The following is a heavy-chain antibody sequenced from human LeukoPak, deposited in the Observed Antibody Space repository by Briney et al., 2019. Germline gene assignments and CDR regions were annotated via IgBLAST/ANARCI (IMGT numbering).Heavy chain of an antibody. CDR1: GYSFTSYW. CDR2: IYPGDSDT. D-gene: IGHD7-27*01. Sequence: PGESLKISCKGSGYSFTSYWIGWVRQMPGKGLEWMGIIYPGDSDTRYSPSFQGQVTISADKSISTAYLQWSSLKASDTAMYYCAGLLQDVNWGRAFDIWGQGTMVTVSS. CDR3: AGLLQDVNWGRAFDI. V-gene: IGHV5-51*01. J-gene: IGHJ3*02.